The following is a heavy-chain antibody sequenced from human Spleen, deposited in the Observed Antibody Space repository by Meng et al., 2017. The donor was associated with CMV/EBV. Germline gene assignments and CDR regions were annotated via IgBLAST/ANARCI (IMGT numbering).Heavy chain of an antibody. Sequence: GESLKISCKASGYSFSNYWIAWVRQMPGKGLESVGIIFPDDSDITYNPSFQGRVTISADTSISTAYLQWSSLKASDTAMYYCASSFSGSYYLFDYWGQGTLVTVSS. D-gene: IGHD1-26*01. V-gene: IGHV5-51*01. CDR1: GYSFSNYW. CDR3: ASSFSGSYYLFDY. J-gene: IGHJ4*02. CDR2: IFPDDSDI.